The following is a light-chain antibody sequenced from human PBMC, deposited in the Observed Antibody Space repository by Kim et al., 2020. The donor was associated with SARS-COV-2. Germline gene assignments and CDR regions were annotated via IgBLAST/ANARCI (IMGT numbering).Light chain of an antibody. J-gene: IGLJ1*01. Sequence: QSALTQPASVSGSPGQSNTISCTGTSSDVGGYNYVSWYQQHPGKAPKLMIYDVINRPSGVSYRFSASKSGKVASLTISGLQAEDEADYYCSSYTSRSTLVFGTGTKVTVL. CDR2: DVI. V-gene: IGLV2-14*03. CDR1: SSDVGGYNY. CDR3: SSYTSRSTLV.